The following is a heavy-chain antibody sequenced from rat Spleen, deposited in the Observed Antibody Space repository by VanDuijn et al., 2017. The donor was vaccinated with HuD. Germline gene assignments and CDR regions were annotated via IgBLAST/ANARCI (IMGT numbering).Heavy chain of an antibody. V-gene: IGHV5-58*01. CDR3: TRGGNYALDA. J-gene: IGHJ4*01. CDR2: INTDGGRT. Sequence: EVQLVETGGTLVQPGRSLKLSCVASGFTFSSYWMYWIRQAPGKGLERVASINTDGGRTFYSDSVKGRFTISRDNAENTVYLQMNSLRSEDTATYYCTRGGNYALDAWGQGASVTVSS. D-gene: IGHD1-11*01. CDR1: GFTFSSYW.